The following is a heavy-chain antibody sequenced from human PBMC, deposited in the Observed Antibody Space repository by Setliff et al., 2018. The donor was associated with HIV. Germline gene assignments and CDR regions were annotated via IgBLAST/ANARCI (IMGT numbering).Heavy chain of an antibody. Sequence: ASVKVSCKASGYTFTSYYMHWVRQAPGQGLEWMGIIYPSGGSTSYAQKFQGRVTMTRDTTTSTVYMQLSSLRSEDTAVYYCATSSVAMTAGGDLDYWGQGTLVTVPQ. CDR2: IYPSGGST. V-gene: IGHV1-46*01. CDR1: GYTFTSYY. D-gene: IGHD6-13*01. CDR3: ATSSVAMTAGGDLDY. J-gene: IGHJ4*02.